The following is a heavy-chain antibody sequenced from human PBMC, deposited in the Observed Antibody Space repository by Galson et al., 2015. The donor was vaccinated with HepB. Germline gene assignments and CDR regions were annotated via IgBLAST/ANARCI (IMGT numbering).Heavy chain of an antibody. CDR1: GFTFDDYT. V-gene: IGHV3-43*01. J-gene: IGHJ4*02. CDR2: ISWDGGST. CDR3: AKDKSRYSSGWYVY. D-gene: IGHD6-19*01. Sequence: SLRLSCAASGFTFDDYTMHWVRQAPGKGLEWVSLISWDGGSTYYADSVKGRFTISRDNSKNSLYLQMNSLRTEDTALYYCAKDKSRYSSGWYVYWGQGTLVTVSS.